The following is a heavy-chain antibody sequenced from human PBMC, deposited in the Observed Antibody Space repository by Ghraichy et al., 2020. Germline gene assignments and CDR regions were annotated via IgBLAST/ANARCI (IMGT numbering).Heavy chain of an antibody. D-gene: IGHD3-3*01. J-gene: IGHJ4*02. CDR3: ATATETFITIFGVVTSDKSFDY. Sequence: SETLSLTCTVSGGSISSYYWSWIRQPPGKGLEWIGYIYYSGSTNYNPSLKSRVTISVDTSKNQFSLKMSSVTAADTAVYYCATATETFITIFGVVTSDKSFDYWGQGTLVTVSS. CDR1: GGSISSYY. CDR2: IYYSGST. V-gene: IGHV4-59*01.